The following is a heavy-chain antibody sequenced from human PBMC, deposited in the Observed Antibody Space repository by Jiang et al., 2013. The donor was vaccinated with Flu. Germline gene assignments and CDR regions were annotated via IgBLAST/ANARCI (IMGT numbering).Heavy chain of an antibody. Sequence: GAEVKKPGASVKVSCKVSGYTLTELSMHWVRQAPGKGLEWMGGFDPEDGETIYAQKFQGRVTMTEDTSTDTAYMELSSLRSEDTAVYYCAIRPYDSSGWFYNYWGQGTLVTVSS. CDR2: FDPEDGET. J-gene: IGHJ4*02. D-gene: IGHD6-19*01. V-gene: IGHV1-24*01. CDR1: GYTLTELS. CDR3: AIRPYDSSGWFYNY.